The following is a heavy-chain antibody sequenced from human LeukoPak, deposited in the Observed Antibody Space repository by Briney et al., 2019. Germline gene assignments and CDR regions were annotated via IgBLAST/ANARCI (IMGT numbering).Heavy chain of an antibody. D-gene: IGHD3-10*01. V-gene: IGHV3-30-3*01. CDR1: GFTFSSYA. CDR3: ARDRDYDYYYGMDV. J-gene: IGHJ6*02. Sequence: PGGSLRLSCAASGFTFSSYAMHWVRPAPGKGLEWVAVISYDGSNKYYADSVKGRFTISRDNSKNTLYLQMNSLRAEDTTVYYCARDRDYDYYYGMDVWGQGTTVTVSS. CDR2: ISYDGSNK.